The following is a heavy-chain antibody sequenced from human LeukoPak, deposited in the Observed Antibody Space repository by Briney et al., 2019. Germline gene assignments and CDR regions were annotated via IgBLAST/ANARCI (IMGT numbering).Heavy chain of an antibody. CDR1: GFTFSSYS. CDR2: ISSRSSYI. CDR3: AKAGIVVVPAAYFDY. J-gene: IGHJ4*02. Sequence: GGSLRLSCAASGFTFSSYSMNWVRQAPGKGLEWVSSISSRSSYIYYADSVKGRFTISRDNSKNTLYLQMNSLRAEDTAVYYCAKAGIVVVPAAYFDYWGQGTLVTVSS. V-gene: IGHV3-21*04. D-gene: IGHD2-2*01.